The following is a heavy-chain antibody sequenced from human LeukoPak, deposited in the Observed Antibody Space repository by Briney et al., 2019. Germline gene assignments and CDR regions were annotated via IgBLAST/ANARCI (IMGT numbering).Heavy chain of an antibody. CDR3: AREHTIAATGTHWFDP. Sequence: PGGSLRLSCAASGFTYSSYGMHWVRQVPGKGLEWVAVIWYDGSNKDYTDSVKGRFTISRDNSKNTLYLQMNSLRAEDTAVYYCAREHTIAATGTHWFDPWGQGTLVTVSS. CDR2: IWYDGSNK. J-gene: IGHJ5*02. CDR1: GFTYSSYG. D-gene: IGHD6-13*01. V-gene: IGHV3-33*01.